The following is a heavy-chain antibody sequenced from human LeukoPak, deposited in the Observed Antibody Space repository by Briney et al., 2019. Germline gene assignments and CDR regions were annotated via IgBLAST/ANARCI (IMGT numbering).Heavy chain of an antibody. CDR3: AKGRGNYDYVWGIDNWFDP. J-gene: IGHJ5*02. CDR1: GFTFSSYG. V-gene: IGHV3-30*18. Sequence: GRSLRLSCAASGFTFSSYGMHWVRQAPGKGLEWVAGISYDGSNKYYADSVKGRFTISRDNSKNTLYLQMNSLRAEDTAVYYCAKGRGNYDYVWGIDNWFDPWGQGTLVTVSS. D-gene: IGHD3-16*01. CDR2: ISYDGSNK.